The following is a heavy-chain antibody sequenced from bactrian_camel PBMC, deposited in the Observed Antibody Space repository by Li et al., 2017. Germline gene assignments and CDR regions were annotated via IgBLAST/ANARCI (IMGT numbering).Heavy chain of an antibody. CDR2: LDSDGTQR. CDR1: GYTFSNGC. CDR3: AADNRYGGSWYTFGY. J-gene: IGHJ6*01. V-gene: IGHV3S6*01. D-gene: IGHD6*01. Sequence: HVQLVESGGGSVQAGGSLRLSCTAPGYTFSNGCVGWFRQAPGKEREAFAGLDSDGTQRYKDFVKGRFTMSVDNAKNMLYLQTNSLKPEDTAMYYCAADNRYGGSWYTFGYWGQGTQVTVS.